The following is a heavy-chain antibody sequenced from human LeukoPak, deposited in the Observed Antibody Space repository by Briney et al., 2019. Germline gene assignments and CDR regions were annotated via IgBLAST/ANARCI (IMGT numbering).Heavy chain of an antibody. J-gene: IGHJ5*02. CDR3: ARDPGIGYCSGGSCYSSLNNWFDP. D-gene: IGHD2-15*01. Sequence: SETLSLTCTVSGGSISSYYWSWIRQPAGKGLEWIGRIYTSGSTNYTPSLKSRVTMSVDTSKNQFSLKLSSVTAADTAVYYCARDPGIGYCSGGSCYSSLNNWFDPWGQGTLVTVSS. CDR1: GGSISSYY. CDR2: IYTSGST. V-gene: IGHV4-4*07.